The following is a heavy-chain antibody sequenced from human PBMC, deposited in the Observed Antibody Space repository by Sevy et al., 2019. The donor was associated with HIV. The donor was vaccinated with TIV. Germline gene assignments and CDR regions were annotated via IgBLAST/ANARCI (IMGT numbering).Heavy chain of an antibody. V-gene: IGHV3-9*01. J-gene: IGHJ4*02. CDR2: ISWSSGNI. CDR3: VKDRSGSYSFDY. D-gene: IGHD1-26*01. CDR1: GFTFDDYT. Sequence: GGSLRLSCAASGFTFDDYTMNWVRQAPGKGLEWVSGISWSSGNIAYADSGEGRLTISRDNAKNSLYLQMNSLRVEDTALYYCVKDRSGSYSFDYWGQGTLVTVSS.